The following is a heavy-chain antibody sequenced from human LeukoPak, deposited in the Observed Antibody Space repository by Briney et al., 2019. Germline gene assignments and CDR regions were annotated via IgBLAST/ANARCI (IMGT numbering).Heavy chain of an antibody. CDR3: SRGQMTTVTPGLDY. J-gene: IGHJ4*02. CDR2: IYYSGST. V-gene: IGHV4-59*12. CDR1: GGSISSYY. Sequence: SETLSLTCTVSGGSISSYYWSWIRQPPGKGLEWIVYIYYSGSTNYNTSLKSRVTISVDTSKNQFSLKLSSVTAADTAVYYCSRGQMTTVTPGLDYWGQGTLVTVSS. D-gene: IGHD4-17*01.